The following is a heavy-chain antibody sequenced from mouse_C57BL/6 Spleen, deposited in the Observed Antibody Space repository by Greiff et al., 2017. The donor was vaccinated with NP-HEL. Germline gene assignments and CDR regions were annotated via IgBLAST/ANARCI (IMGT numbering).Heavy chain of an antibody. CDR2: IDPSDSYT. CDR1: GYTFTSYW. V-gene: IGHV1-69*01. Sequence: QVQLQQPGAELVMPGASVKLSCKASGYTFTSYWMHWVKQRPGQGLEWIGEIDPSDSYTNYNQKFKGKSTLTVDKSSSTAHMELLSLTSEDFAVYYCARATTGYYFDYWGQGTTLTVSS. D-gene: IGHD1-1*01. CDR3: ARATTGYYFDY. J-gene: IGHJ2*01.